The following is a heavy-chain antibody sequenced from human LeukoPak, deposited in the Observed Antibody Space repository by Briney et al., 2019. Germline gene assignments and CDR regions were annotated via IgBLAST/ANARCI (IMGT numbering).Heavy chain of an antibody. V-gene: IGHV4-59*01. Sequence: SETLSLTCTVSGGSISSYYWSWIRQPPGKGLEWIGYIYYSGSTNYNPSLKSRVTISVDTSKNQFSLKLSSVTAADTAVYYCARSKLGYYSYGMDVWGQGTTVTVSS. CDR2: IYYSGST. D-gene: IGHD7-27*01. CDR1: GGSISSYY. J-gene: IGHJ6*02. CDR3: ARSKLGYYSYGMDV.